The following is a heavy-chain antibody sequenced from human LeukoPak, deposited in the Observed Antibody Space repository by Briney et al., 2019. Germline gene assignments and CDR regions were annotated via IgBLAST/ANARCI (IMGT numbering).Heavy chain of an antibody. CDR2: IYPGDSDT. J-gene: IGHJ4*02. CDR1: GYSFTSYW. Sequence: PGESLKISCKGSGYSFTSYWIGWVRQMPGKGLEWMGIIYPGDSDTRYSPSFQGQVTISADKSISTAYLQWSSLKASDTAMYYCARLSGWKPDSHYFDYWGQGTLVTVSS. D-gene: IGHD1-14*01. CDR3: ARLSGWKPDSHYFDY. V-gene: IGHV5-51*01.